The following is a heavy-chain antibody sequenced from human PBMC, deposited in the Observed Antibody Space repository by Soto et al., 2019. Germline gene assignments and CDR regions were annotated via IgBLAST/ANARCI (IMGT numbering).Heavy chain of an antibody. J-gene: IGHJ5*02. Sequence: SETLSLTCAVYGGSFSGYYWSWIRQPPGKGLEWIGEINHSGSTNYNPSLKSRVTISVDTSKNQFSLKLSSVTAADTAVYYCARLVRFLEWLPNKWFDPWGQGTQVTVSS. CDR1: GGSFSGYY. CDR2: INHSGST. D-gene: IGHD3-3*01. CDR3: ARLVRFLEWLPNKWFDP. V-gene: IGHV4-34*01.